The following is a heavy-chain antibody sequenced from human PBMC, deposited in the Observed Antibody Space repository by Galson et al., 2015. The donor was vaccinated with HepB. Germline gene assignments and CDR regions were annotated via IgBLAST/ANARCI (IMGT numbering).Heavy chain of an antibody. V-gene: IGHV3-48*03. CDR2: ISSSGSTI. CDR1: GFTFSSYE. D-gene: IGHD2-2*01. J-gene: IGHJ6*02. CDR3: ARGPAASPRSRYYYGMDV. Sequence: SLRLSCAASGFTFSSYEMNWGRQAPGKGLEWVSYISSSGSTIYYADSVKGRFTISRDNAKNSLYLQMNSLRAEDTAVYYCARGPAASPRSRYYYGMDVWGQGTTVTVSS.